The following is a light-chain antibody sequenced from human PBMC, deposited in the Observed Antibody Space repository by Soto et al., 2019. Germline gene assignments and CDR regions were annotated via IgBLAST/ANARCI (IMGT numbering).Light chain of an antibody. CDR1: QTVTSNY. CDR3: QQYAGSPSS. V-gene: IGKV3-20*01. CDR2: GAS. J-gene: IGKJ1*01. Sequence: EIVLTQSPGTLSLSPGERATLSCRASQTVTSNYLAWYQRKPGQAPRLLIYGASSRATDIPDRFSGSGSGPASTLPLTRLEPEDFAVCFRQQYAGSPSSFGQGTKVEIK.